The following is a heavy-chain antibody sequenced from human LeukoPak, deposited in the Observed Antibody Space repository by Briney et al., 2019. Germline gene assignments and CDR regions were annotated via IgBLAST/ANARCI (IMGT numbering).Heavy chain of an antibody. V-gene: IGHV1-2*02. CDR3: ARGGTYNDAFDI. Sequence: ASVNVSCKASGYTFTGYYMHWVRQAPGQGLEWMGWINPNSGGTNYAQKFKGRVTMTRDTSISTAYMELRSLRSDDTAVYYCARGGTYNDAFDIWGQGTMVTVSS. CDR2: INPNSGGT. CDR1: GYTFTGYY. D-gene: IGHD1-1*01. J-gene: IGHJ3*02.